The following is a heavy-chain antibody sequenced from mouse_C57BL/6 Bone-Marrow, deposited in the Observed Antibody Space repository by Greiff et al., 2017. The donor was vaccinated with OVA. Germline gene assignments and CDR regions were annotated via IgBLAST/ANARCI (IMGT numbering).Heavy chain of an antibody. Sequence: EVMLVESGGGLVKPGGSLKLSCAASGFTFSDYGMHWVRQVPEKGLEWVAYISSGSSTIYYADTVKGRFTISRDNAKNTLFLQMTSLRSEDTAMYYCARPITTVVAGFDYWGQGTTLTVSS. CDR2: ISSGSSTI. V-gene: IGHV5-17*01. D-gene: IGHD1-1*01. J-gene: IGHJ2*01. CDR3: ARPITTVVAGFDY. CDR1: GFTFSDYG.